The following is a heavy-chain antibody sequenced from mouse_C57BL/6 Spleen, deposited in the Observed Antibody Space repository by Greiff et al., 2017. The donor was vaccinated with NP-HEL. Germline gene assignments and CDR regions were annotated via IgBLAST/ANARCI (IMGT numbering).Heavy chain of an antibody. J-gene: IGHJ1*03. CDR1: GYTFTNYW. CDR2: IYPGGGYT. CDR3: ARSYYGSSYNWYFGV. Sequence: VQLVESGAELVRPGTSVKMSCKASGYTFTNYWIGWAKQRPGHGLEWIGDIYPGGGYTNYNEKFKGKATLTADKSSSTAYMQFSSLTSEDSAIYYCARSYYGSSYNWYFGVWGTGTTVTVAS. V-gene: IGHV1-63*01. D-gene: IGHD1-1*01.